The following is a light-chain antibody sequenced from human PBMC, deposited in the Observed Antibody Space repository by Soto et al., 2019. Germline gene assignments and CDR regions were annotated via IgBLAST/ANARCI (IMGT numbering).Light chain of an antibody. CDR1: QSISSY. CDR2: AAS. V-gene: IGKV1-39*01. CDR3: QQSYSTLTWT. J-gene: IGKJ1*01. Sequence: DIQMTQSPSSLSASVGDRVTITCRASQSISSYLNWYQQKPGKAPKLLIYAASSLQSGGPSRFXGSGSGTDFTLTISSLQPEDFATYYCQQSYSTLTWTFGQGTKVEIK.